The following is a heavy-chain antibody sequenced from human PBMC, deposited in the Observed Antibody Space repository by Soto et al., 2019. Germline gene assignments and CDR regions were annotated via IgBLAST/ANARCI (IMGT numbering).Heavy chain of an antibody. D-gene: IGHD3-3*01. J-gene: IGHJ6*02. Sequence: SETLSLTCAVSGGSISSSNWWSWVRQPPGKGLEWIGEIYHSGSTNYNPSLKSRVTISVDKSKNQFSLKLSSVTAADTAVYYCARDRLVIFGVVTHYYYYGMDVWGQGTTVTVSS. CDR1: GGSISSSNW. CDR2: IYHSGST. CDR3: ARDRLVIFGVVTHYYYYGMDV. V-gene: IGHV4-4*02.